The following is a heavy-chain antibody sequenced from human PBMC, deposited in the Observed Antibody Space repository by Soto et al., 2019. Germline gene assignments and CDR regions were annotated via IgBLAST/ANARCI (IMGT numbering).Heavy chain of an antibody. CDR1: GGSISSGVYY. D-gene: IGHD6-19*01. V-gene: IGHV4-31*03. CDR3: ARLAVAGIGYFDY. J-gene: IGHJ4*02. Sequence: PSETLSLTCTVSGGSISSGVYYWSWIRQHPGKGLEWIGYIYYSGSTYYNPSLKSRVTISVDTSKNQFSLKLSSVTAADTAVYYCARLAVAGIGYFDYWGQGTLVTVSS. CDR2: IYYSGST.